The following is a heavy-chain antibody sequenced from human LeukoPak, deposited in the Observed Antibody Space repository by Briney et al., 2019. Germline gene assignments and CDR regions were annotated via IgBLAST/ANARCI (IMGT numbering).Heavy chain of an antibody. D-gene: IGHD2-21*02. CDR3: AKDREHIVVVTAIGGLEFDY. Sequence: PGGTLRLSCAASGFTFSSYGMSWVRQAPGKGLEWVSAISGSGGSTYYADSVKGRFTISRDNSKNTLYLQMNSLRAEDTAVYYCAKDREHIVVVTAIGGLEFDYWGRGTLVTVSS. V-gene: IGHV3-23*01. CDR2: ISGSGGST. CDR1: GFTFSSYG. J-gene: IGHJ4*02.